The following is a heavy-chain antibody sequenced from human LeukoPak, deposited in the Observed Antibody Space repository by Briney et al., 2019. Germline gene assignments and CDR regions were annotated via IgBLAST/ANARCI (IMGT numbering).Heavy chain of an antibody. CDR2: IWYDGSNK. V-gene: IGHV3-33*01. CDR1: GFTFSSHG. CDR3: ARWANERRFDP. J-gene: IGHJ5*02. Sequence: GGSLRLSCAASGFTFSSHGMHWVRQAPGRGLEWVADIWYDGSNKYYADSVKGRFTISRDNSKNTLYLQMNSLRAEDTAVYYCARWANERRFDPWGQGTLVTVSS. D-gene: IGHD4/OR15-4a*01.